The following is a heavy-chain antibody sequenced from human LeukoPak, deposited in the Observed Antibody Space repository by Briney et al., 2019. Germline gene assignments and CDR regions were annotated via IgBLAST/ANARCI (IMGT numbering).Heavy chain of an antibody. CDR3: ATPRAMSSRDFDH. V-gene: IGHV3-23*01. Sequence: PGGSLRLSCAASGFTFSNYDMTWVRQAPGRGLEWVSGISNSGDATYSADSVKGRFTISRDNSKNILYLQMNSLRAEDTAVYYCATPRAMSSRDFDHWGQGTLVTV. CDR1: GFTFSNYD. CDR2: ISNSGDAT. J-gene: IGHJ4*02. D-gene: IGHD3-10*01.